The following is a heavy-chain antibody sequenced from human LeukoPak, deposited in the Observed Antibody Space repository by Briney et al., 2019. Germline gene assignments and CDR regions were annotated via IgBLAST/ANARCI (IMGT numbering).Heavy chain of an antibody. CDR3: ARHNSGGYYGAFDY. D-gene: IGHD1-26*01. V-gene: IGHV4-38-2*01. J-gene: IGHJ4*02. CDR2: IYRSGTT. CDR1: GYSISSANY. Sequence: PSETLSLTCAVSGYSISSANYWGWIRQPPGKGPEWVGSIYRSGTTFYNPSLKSRVTISIDTSKNQFSLKLTSVTAADTALYYCARHNSGGYYGAFDYWGRGTLVTVSS.